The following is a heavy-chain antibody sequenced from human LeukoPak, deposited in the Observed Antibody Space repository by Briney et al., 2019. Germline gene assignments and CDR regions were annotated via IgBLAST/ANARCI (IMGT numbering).Heavy chain of an antibody. CDR2: INPNSGGT. CDR3: ARTTTLTSLFDY. V-gene: IGHV1-2*02. CDR1: GYTFTGYY. J-gene: IGHJ4*02. D-gene: IGHD4-11*01. Sequence: ASVKVSCKASGYTFTGYYMHWVRQAPGQGLEWLGWINPNSGGTKYAQKFQGRVTMTRDTSINTAYMELSGLRFDDTAIYYCARTTTLTSLFDYWGQGTLVTVSS.